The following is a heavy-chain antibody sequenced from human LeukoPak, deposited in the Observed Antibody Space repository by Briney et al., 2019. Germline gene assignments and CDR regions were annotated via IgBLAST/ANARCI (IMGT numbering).Heavy chain of an antibody. CDR2: INNSGST. J-gene: IGHJ4*02. CDR1: GGSISSGDYY. CDR3: ARGTYSGYVVY. Sequence: PSESLSLTCTVSGGSISSGDYYWNWIRQPPGKGLEWIGDINNSGSTYYNPPLKSRVTVSVDTSKNQFSLKLSSVTAADTAVYYCARGTYSGYVVYWGQGTLVTVSS. V-gene: IGHV4-30-4*01. D-gene: IGHD5-12*01.